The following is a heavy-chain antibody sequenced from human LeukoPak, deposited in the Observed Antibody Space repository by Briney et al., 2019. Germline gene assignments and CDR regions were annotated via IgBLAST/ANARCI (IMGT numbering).Heavy chain of an antibody. Sequence: GGSLRLSCAASGFTVSSNYMSWVRQAPGKGLEWVSVIYSGGSTYYADSVKGRFTISRDNSKNTLYLQMNSLRAEDTAVYYCARPDSSVYYPDYWGQGTLVTVSS. D-gene: IGHD3-22*01. CDR1: GFTVSSNY. CDR2: IYSGGST. J-gene: IGHJ4*02. CDR3: ARPDSSVYYPDY. V-gene: IGHV3-66*01.